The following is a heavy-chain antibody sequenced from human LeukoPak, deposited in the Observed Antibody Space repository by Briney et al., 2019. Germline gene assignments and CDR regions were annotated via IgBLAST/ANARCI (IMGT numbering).Heavy chain of an antibody. J-gene: IGHJ4*02. V-gene: IGHV4-59*01. D-gene: IGHD2-15*01. CDR1: GGSISSYY. CDR3: ASTSGYCSGGNCYSAFDY. Sequence: SETLSLTCTVSGGSISSYYWTWIRQPPGKGLEWIGYIYYSGSTNYNPSLKSRLTISVDTSNNQFSLKLSSVTAADTAVYYCASTSGYCSGGNCYSAFDYWGQGTLVTVSS. CDR2: IYYSGST.